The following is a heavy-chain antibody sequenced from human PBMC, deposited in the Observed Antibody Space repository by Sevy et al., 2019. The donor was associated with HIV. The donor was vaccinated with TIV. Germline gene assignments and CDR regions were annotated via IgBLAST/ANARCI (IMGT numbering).Heavy chain of an antibody. CDR3: ARDCSSSSCLWGMDV. J-gene: IGHJ6*02. D-gene: IGHD2-2*01. Sequence: GESLNISCAASGFTFSTYWMSWVRQAPGKGLEWVANIKKDGSEKYYVDSVKGRFTISRDNAKNSLYLQMNSLRAEDTAVYYCARDCSSSSCLWGMDVWGQGTTVTVSS. CDR2: IKKDGSEK. CDR1: GFTFSTYW. V-gene: IGHV3-7*03.